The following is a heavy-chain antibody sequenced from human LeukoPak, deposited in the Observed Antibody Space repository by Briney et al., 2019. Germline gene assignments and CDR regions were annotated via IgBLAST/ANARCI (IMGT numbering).Heavy chain of an antibody. D-gene: IGHD6-13*01. CDR2: IFTSGST. J-gene: IGHJ4*02. CDR1: GDFISLHY. V-gene: IGHV4-4*07. CDR3: ARGKYSSTWMFDY. Sequence: SETLSLICTVCGDFISLHYWHWLRQPAGKGLEWIVHIFTSGSTNYSPSLKSRVTMSVDKSKNQFSLHLSSVTAADTAVYYCARGKYSSTWMFDYWGQGTLVTVSS.